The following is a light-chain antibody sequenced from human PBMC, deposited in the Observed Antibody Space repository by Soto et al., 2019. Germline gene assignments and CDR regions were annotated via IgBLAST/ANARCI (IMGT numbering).Light chain of an antibody. J-gene: IGKJ4*01. V-gene: IGKV3-15*01. Sequence: EVVMTQSPATLSVSPGERASLSCRASQTVGAYLAWYQQKPGQAPRLLIYGASTRATGIPARFSGSGSGTEFTLTISSLQSEDFAVYYCQQYNQGPPFTFGGGTKVEIK. CDR1: QTVGAY. CDR3: QQYNQGPPFT. CDR2: GAS.